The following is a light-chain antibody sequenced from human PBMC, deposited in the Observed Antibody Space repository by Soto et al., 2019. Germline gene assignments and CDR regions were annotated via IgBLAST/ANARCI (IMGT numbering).Light chain of an antibody. CDR2: EVT. CDR1: SDIGNYNL. Sequence: QSALTQPASVSGSPGQSVTISCSGSDIGNYNLVSWYQHLPGRAPKLLIFEVTMRPSGISDRFSGSKSASTASLTISGLQAEDECDYYCASYAGSRTYVFGSGTNSTVL. CDR3: ASYAGSRTYV. V-gene: IGLV2-23*02. J-gene: IGLJ1*01.